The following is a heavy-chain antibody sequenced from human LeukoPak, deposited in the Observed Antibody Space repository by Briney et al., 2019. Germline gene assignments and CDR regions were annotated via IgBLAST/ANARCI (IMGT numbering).Heavy chain of an antibody. CDR2: ISYDGSNK. Sequence: GSLRLSCAASGFTFSSYAMHWVRQAPGKGLEWVAVISYDGSNKYYADSVKGRFTISRDNSKNTLYLQMNSLRAEDTAVYYCARGYNFGPIDYWGQGTLVTVSS. D-gene: IGHD1-1*01. CDR1: GFTFSSYA. J-gene: IGHJ4*02. V-gene: IGHV3-30*04. CDR3: ARGYNFGPIDY.